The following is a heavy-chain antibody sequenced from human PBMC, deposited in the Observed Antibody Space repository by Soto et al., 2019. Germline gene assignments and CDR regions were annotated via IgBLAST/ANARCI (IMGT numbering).Heavy chain of an antibody. D-gene: IGHD3-10*01. CDR2: MHYSGTT. Sequence: QVQLQESGPGLVKPSDTLSLTCAVSGYSISSTNWWGWIRQPPGKGLEWIAYMHYSGTTKYNPSLKSRVTMSLDTSKNQFSLKLKSVTALDTAVYFCARVPEFSIWFDPWGQGTLVTVSS. J-gene: IGHJ5*02. V-gene: IGHV4-28*03. CDR3: ARVPEFSIWFDP. CDR1: GYSISSTNW.